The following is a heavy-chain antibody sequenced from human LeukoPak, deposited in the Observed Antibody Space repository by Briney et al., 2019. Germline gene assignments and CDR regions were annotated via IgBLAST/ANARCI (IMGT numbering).Heavy chain of an antibody. D-gene: IGHD3-9*01. J-gene: IGHJ3*02. CDR2: ISSASTYT. CDR1: GFTFSNFY. Sequence: GGSLRLSCAASGFTFSNFYMSWIRQAPGKGLEWVSFISSASTYTNFADSVKGRFTVSRDNAKNSLFLQMNSLRAEDTAVYYCAKLLTGQYDAFDIWGQGTMVTVSA. V-gene: IGHV3-11*03. CDR3: AKLLTGQYDAFDI.